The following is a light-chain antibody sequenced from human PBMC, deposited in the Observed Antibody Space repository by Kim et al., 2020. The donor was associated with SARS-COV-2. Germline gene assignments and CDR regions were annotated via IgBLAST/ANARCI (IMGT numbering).Light chain of an antibody. V-gene: IGLV2-14*03. CDR3: SSYTSSSSVV. CDR2: DVS. CDR1: SSDVGAYNY. J-gene: IGLJ2*01. Sequence: GQSHPISCTGASSDVGAYNYVSWYQHHPGKAPKLMIYDVSNRPSGVSNRFSGSKPGNTASLTISGLQAEDEADYYCSSYTSSSSVVFGGGTQLTVL.